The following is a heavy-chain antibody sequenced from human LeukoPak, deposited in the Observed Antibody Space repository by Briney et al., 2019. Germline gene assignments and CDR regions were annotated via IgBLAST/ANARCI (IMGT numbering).Heavy chain of an antibody. J-gene: IGHJ3*02. CDR1: GDSISSSIYY. Sequence: SETLSLTCTVSGDSISSSIYYWGWIRQPPGTGLEWLGEIYHSGSTNYNPSLKSRVTISVDKSKNQFSLKLSSVTAADTAVYYCARASEVYYYDSSGYGAFDIWGQGTMVTVSS. D-gene: IGHD3-22*01. V-gene: IGHV4-39*07. CDR2: IYHSGST. CDR3: ARASEVYYYDSSGYGAFDI.